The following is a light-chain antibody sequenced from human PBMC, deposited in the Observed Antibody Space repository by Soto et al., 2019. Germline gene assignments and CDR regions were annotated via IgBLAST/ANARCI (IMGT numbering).Light chain of an antibody. J-gene: IGKJ1*01. CDR1: QSVSSD. V-gene: IGKV3-15*01. CDR3: HQYNNWPRT. Sequence: EVLMTQSPASLSVSPGERATLSCRASQSVSSDLAWYQQKPGQAPRLLIYDASSRATGIPARFSGSGSGTEFTLTISSLQSEDFEVYYCHQYNNWPRTFGQGTKVDIK. CDR2: DAS.